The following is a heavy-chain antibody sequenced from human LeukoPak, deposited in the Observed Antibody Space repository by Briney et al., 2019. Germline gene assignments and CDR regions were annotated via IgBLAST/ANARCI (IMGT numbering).Heavy chain of an antibody. J-gene: IGHJ4*02. CDR2: INHRGSS. CDR3: ARGSSFDGYCSAGTCDAGYYDS. Sequence: SETLSLTCAVYGESFSAYFWNWIRQAPGKPLEYIGEINHRGSSHYNPSLKTRVTLSVDTSKNQFSLKLTSVTAADTAVYFCARGSSFDGYCSAGTCDAGYYDSWGQGTPVTVSS. V-gene: IGHV4-34*01. D-gene: IGHD2-15*01. CDR1: GESFSAYF.